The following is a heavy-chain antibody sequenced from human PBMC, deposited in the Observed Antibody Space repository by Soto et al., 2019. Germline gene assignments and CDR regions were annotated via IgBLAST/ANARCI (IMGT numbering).Heavy chain of an antibody. CDR1: GLTFSSYA. J-gene: IGHJ4*02. CDR3: AKDAPAYYDFWS. V-gene: IGHV3-23*01. Sequence: GGSLRLSCAASGLTFSSYAMSWVRQAPGKGLEWVSHISNSGRSTKYADSVKGRFTISRDNSKNTLYLQMNSLRAEDTAIYYCAKDAPAYYDFWSWGQGTLVTVSS. D-gene: IGHD3-3*01. CDR2: ISNSGRST.